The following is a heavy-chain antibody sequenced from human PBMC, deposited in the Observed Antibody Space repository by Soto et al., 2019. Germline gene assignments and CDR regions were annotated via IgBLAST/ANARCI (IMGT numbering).Heavy chain of an antibody. D-gene: IGHD2-21*01. CDR2: IYSGGST. CDR1: GFTVSSNY. J-gene: IGHJ2*01. V-gene: IGHV3-66*01. Sequence: GGSLRLSCAASGFTVSSNYMSWVRQAPGKGLEWVSVIYSGGSTYYADSVKGRFTISRHNSKNTLYLQMNSLRAEDTAVYYCARNRGWGWPGSPHWYFDLWGRGTLVTVSS. CDR3: ARNRGWGWPGSPHWYFDL.